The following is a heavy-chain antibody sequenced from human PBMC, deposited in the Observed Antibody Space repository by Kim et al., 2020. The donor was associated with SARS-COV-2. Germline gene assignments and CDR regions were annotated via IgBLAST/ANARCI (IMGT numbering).Heavy chain of an antibody. Sequence: SVKVSCKASGGTFSSYAISWVRQAPGQGLEWMGGIIPIFGTANYAQKFQGRVTITADESTSTAYMELSSLRSEDTAVYYCARESSYGSRAFDYWGQGTLVTVSS. CDR3: ARESSYGSRAFDY. CDR1: GGTFSSYA. J-gene: IGHJ4*02. V-gene: IGHV1-69*13. CDR2: IIPIFGTA. D-gene: IGHD5-18*01.